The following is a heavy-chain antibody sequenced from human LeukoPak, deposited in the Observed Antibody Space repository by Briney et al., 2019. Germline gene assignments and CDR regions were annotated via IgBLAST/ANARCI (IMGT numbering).Heavy chain of an antibody. V-gene: IGHV4-59*01. CDR3: ALDNSGWSDDSFDI. D-gene: IGHD6-13*01. CDR1: GASISFYY. J-gene: IGHJ3*02. CDR2: IYYSGST. Sequence: PSETLSLTCTVSGASISFYYWSWIRQPPGKGLEWIGYIYYSGSTKYNPSLKSRVTMSIDTSKNQFSLNLKSVTAADTAVYYCALDNSGWSDDSFDIWGHGTMVTVSS.